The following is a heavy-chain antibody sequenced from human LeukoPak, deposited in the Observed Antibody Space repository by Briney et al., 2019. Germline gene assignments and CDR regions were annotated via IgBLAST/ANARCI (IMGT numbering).Heavy chain of an antibody. V-gene: IGHV3-23*01. D-gene: IGHD6-19*01. J-gene: IGHJ4*01. CDR2: LSGSGITT. CDR1: GFTFSNSA. Sequence: HPRGSLRLSCAASGFTFSNSAMSWVRQAPGKGLEWVSTLSGSGITTYYADSVKGRFTISRDNSKNTLYLQMNSLRAEDTAVYYCAKGIYSSGWSYFDYWGHGTLVTVSS. CDR3: AKGIYSSGWSYFDY.